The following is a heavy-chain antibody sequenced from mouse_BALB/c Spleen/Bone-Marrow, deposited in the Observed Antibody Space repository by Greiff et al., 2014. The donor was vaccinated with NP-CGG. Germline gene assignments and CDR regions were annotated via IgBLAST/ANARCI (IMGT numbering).Heavy chain of an antibody. CDR1: GFTFSSYG. J-gene: IGHJ2*01. V-gene: IGHV5-6*01. CDR3: ASPTTVVATGGSFDY. Sequence: EVQVVESGGDLVKPGGSLKLSCAASGFTFSSYGMSWVRQTPDKRLEWVATISSGGSYTYYPDSVKGRFTISRDNAKNTLYLQMSSLKSEDTAVYYCASPTTVVATGGSFDYWGQGTTLTVSS. D-gene: IGHD1-1*01. CDR2: ISSGGSYT.